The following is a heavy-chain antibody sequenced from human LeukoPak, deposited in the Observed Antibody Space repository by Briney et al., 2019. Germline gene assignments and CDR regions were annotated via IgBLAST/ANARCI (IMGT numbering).Heavy chain of an antibody. CDR1: GGSISSYY. J-gene: IGHJ4*02. CDR2: ILYTGST. Sequence: PETLSLTCTVSGGSISSYYWSWIRQPPGKGLEWMGHILYTGSTNYNPSLKSRVTILVDRSKNQFSLKLTSVTAADTAVYFCARRIHFDSWGQGALVTVFS. D-gene: IGHD5-18*01. CDR3: ARRIHFDS. V-gene: IGHV4-59*01.